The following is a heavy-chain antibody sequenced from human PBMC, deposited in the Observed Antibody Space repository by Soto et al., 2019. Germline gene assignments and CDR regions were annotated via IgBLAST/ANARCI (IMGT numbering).Heavy chain of an antibody. D-gene: IGHD3-22*01. CDR1: GFTFSNYA. Sequence: GGSLRLSCAASGFTFSNYAVTWVRQAPGKGLEWVSIISGSGGSTYYADSVKGRFTISRDNSKNTLYLQMNSLRAEDTAVYYCARLDYYDSSGSSYYGMDVWGQGTTVTVSS. CDR2: ISGSGGST. CDR3: ARLDYYDSSGSSYYGMDV. J-gene: IGHJ6*02. V-gene: IGHV3-23*01.